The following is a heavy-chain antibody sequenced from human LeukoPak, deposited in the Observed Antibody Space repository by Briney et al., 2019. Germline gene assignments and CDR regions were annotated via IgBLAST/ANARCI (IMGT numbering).Heavy chain of an antibody. CDR3: ARGALPGSGSYYFDY. CDR1: GGSISSSSYY. Sequence: PSETLSLTCTVSGGSISSSSYYWGWTRQPPGKGLEWIGSIYYSGSTYYNPSLKSRVTISVDKSKNQFSLKLSSVTAADTAVYYCARGALPGSGSYYFDYWGQGTLVTVSS. V-gene: IGHV4-39*07. CDR2: IYYSGST. J-gene: IGHJ4*02. D-gene: IGHD3-10*01.